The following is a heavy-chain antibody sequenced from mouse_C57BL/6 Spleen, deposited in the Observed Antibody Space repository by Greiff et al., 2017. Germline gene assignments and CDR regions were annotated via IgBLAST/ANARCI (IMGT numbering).Heavy chain of an antibody. CDR2: INPNNGTT. Sequence: EVQLQQSGPELVKPGASVKISCKASGYSFTDYNMNWVKQSNGKSLEWIGVINPNNGTTSYNQKFKGKATLTVDQSSSTAYMQLNSLTSEDSAVSYCARDTTVVAPGYFDYWGQGTTLTVSS. CDR3: ARDTTVVAPGYFDY. J-gene: IGHJ2*01. CDR1: GYSFTDYN. V-gene: IGHV1-39*01. D-gene: IGHD1-1*01.